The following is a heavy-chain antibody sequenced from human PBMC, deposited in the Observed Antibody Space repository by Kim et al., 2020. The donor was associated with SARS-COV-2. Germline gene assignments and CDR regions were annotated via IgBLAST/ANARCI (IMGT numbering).Heavy chain of an antibody. V-gene: IGHV4-34*01. CDR3: ARGRFIGSGFFRRFFDY. J-gene: IGHJ4*02. CDR2: INHSGSN. D-gene: IGHD3-10*01. Sequence: ETLSLTCALYGGSFSDYYWSWIRQPPGKGLEWIGEINHSGSNNYNPSFTSRVTISVDTSKNQFSLNLSSVTAADTAVYYCARGRFIGSGFFRRFFDYWGQGTLVTVSS. CDR1: GGSFSDYY.